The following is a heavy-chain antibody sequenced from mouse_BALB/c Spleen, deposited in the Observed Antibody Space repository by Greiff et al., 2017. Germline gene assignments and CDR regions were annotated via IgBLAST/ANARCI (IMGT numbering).Heavy chain of an antibody. CDR2: ILPGSGST. D-gene: IGHD1-1*01. V-gene: IGHV1-9*01. Sequence: QVQLKQSGAELMKPGASVKISCKATGYTFSSYWIEWVKQRPGHGLEWIGEILPGSGSTNYNEKFKGKATFTADTSSNTAYMQLSSLTSEDSAVYYCASYYYGSVCDYWGQGTTLTVSS. J-gene: IGHJ2*01. CDR1: GYTFSSYW. CDR3: ASYYYGSVCDY.